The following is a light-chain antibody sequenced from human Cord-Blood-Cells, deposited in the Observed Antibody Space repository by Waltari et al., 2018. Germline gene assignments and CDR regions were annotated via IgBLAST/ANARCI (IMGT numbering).Light chain of an antibody. CDR3: QQSYSTPYT. Sequence: DIQMTLSPSPLSASVEGRVTITCRASQSISSYLNWYQQKPGKAPKILIYAASSLQSGVPTRFSGSGSGTDFTLTISSLQPEDFATYYCQQSYSTPYTFGQGTKLEIK. J-gene: IGKJ2*01. CDR1: QSISSY. CDR2: AAS. V-gene: IGKV1-39*01.